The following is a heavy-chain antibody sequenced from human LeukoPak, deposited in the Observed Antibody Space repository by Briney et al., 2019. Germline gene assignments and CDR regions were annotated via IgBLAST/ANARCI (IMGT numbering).Heavy chain of an antibody. CDR3: AKGLVSPVGATHFDF. D-gene: IGHD1-26*01. CDR1: GFIFDDYA. V-gene: IGHV3-9*01. Sequence: QPGRSLRLSCAASGFIFDDYAMHWVRQAPGKGPEWVSGISWNGGAVGYADSVKGRCTISRDNAGNSLYLQLNRLRPEDTAYYYCAKGLVSPVGATHFDFWGQGTLVTVSS. J-gene: IGHJ4*02. CDR2: ISWNGGAV.